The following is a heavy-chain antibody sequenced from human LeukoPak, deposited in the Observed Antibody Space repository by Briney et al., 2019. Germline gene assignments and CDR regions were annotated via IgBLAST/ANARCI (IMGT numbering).Heavy chain of an antibody. J-gene: IGHJ4*02. CDR2: IYYSGST. CDR3: AIGFGEWELPDY. CDR1: GGSISSYY. Sequence: PSETLSLTCTVSGGSISSYYWSWIRQPPGKGLEWIGYIYYSGSTNYNPSLKSRVTISVDTSKNQFSLKLSSVTAADTAVYYCAIGFGEWELPDYWGQGTLVTVSS. D-gene: IGHD1-26*01. V-gene: IGHV4-59*01.